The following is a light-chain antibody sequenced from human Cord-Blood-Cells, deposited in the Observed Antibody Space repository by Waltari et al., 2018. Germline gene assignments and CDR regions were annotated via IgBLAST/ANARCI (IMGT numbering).Light chain of an antibody. Sequence: QSALTQPASVSGSPGQSITISCTGTSSDVGGYNYVSWYQQHPGKAPKLMIYEVSNRPSGVSERFAGSKSGNTAALTISGLQAEDEADYYGSSYTSSSTHVFGTGTKVTVL. CDR3: SSYTSSSTHV. CDR1: SSDVGGYNY. CDR2: EVS. J-gene: IGLJ1*01. V-gene: IGLV2-14*01.